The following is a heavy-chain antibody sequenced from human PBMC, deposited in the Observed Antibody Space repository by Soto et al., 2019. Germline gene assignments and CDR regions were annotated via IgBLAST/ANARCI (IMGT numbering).Heavy chain of an antibody. J-gene: IGHJ6*02. V-gene: IGHV1-18*01. CDR3: ARTLSTGYSSGWSLPSYYYYGMDV. CDR1: CYTLSSYG. Sequence: ASVEVSCKASCYTLSSYGFSWVRQAPGQGLEGMGWISAYNGNTNYAQKLQGRVTMTTDTSTSTAYMELRSLRSDDTAVYYCARTLSTGYSSGWSLPSYYYYGMDVWGQGTTVTVSS. CDR2: ISAYNGNT. D-gene: IGHD6-19*01.